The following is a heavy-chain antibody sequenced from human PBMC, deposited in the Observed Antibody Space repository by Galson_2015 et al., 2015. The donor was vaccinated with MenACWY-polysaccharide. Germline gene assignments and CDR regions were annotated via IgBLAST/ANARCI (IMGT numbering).Heavy chain of an antibody. Sequence: SLRLGGAGSGVTLSNYGMSWVRQAPGKGLVRVSVISDRVDRTHYADSAKGRFTVSRDNPRNTLYLQINSLRGDGTAVYFCARGSNIWKYLDYWGQGALVTVSS. V-gene: IGHV3-23*01. D-gene: IGHD2/OR15-2a*01. CDR2: ISDRVDRT. CDR1: GVTLSNYG. CDR3: ARGSNIWKYLDY. J-gene: IGHJ4*02.